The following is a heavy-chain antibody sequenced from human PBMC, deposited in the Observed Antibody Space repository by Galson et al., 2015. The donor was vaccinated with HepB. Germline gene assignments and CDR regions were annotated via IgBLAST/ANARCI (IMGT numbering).Heavy chain of an antibody. CDR3: AKTSIAAAGNVALGIDY. D-gene: IGHD6-13*01. CDR2: VSGSGGST. V-gene: IGHV3-23*01. CDR1: GFTFSSYA. J-gene: IGHJ4*02. Sequence: SLRLSCAASGFTFSSYAMSWVRQAPGKGLEWVSAVSGSGGSTYYADSVKGRFTISRDNSKNTLYLQMNSLRAEDTAVYYCAKTSIAAAGNVALGIDYWGQGTLVTVSS.